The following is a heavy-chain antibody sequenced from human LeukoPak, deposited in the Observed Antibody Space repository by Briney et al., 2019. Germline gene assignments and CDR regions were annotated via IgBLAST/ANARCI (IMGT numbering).Heavy chain of an antibody. D-gene: IGHD2-21*02. CDR2: ISSSSSTI. Sequence: GGSLRLSCAASGFTFSSYSMNWVRQAPGKGLEWVSYISSSSSTIYYADSVKGRFTISRDNAKNSLYLQMNCLRAEDTAVYYCARRLLFHFDYWGQGTLVIVSS. J-gene: IGHJ4*02. CDR3: ARRLLFHFDY. CDR1: GFTFSSYS. V-gene: IGHV3-48*01.